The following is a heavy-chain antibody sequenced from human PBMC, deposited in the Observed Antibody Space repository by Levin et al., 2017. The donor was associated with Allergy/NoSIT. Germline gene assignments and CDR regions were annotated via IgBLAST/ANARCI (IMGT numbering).Heavy chain of an antibody. CDR2: IYHSGST. Sequence: ESLKISCAVSGYSISSGYYWGWIRQPPGKGLEWIGSIYHSGSTYYNPSLKSRVTISIDTSKNQFSLKLSSVTAADTAVHYCARVGAGRFDYWGQGTLVTVSS. D-gene: IGHD6-19*01. J-gene: IGHJ4*02. V-gene: IGHV4-38-2*01. CDR1: GYSISSGYY. CDR3: ARVGAGRFDY.